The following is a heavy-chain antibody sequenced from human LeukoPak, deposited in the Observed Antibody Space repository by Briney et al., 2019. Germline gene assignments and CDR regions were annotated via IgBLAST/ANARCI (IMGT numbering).Heavy chain of an antibody. CDR2: INNDGSRT. V-gene: IGHV3-74*01. Sequence: GGSLRLSCAASGFAFSSDWMHWVRQAPGKGLVWVSRINNDGSRTNYADSVKGRFTISRDNAKNTLYLQMNSLRAEDTAVYYCARDPLYDYVWGSYPLWGQGTLVTVSS. J-gene: IGHJ4*02. CDR1: GFAFSSDW. D-gene: IGHD3-16*02. CDR3: ARDPLYDYVWGSYPL.